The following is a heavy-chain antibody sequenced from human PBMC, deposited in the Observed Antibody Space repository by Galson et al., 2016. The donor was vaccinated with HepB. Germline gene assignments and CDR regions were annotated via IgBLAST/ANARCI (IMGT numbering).Heavy chain of an antibody. Sequence: SETLSLTCTVSGGSISSGGHYWSWIRQHPGKGLEWIGSINYSGFTQYNPSLKSRVTISVDTPKNQFSLKLNSVTTADTAVYYCARDRPRTGRRATSFDYWGQGIRVTVSS. V-gene: IGHV4-39*07. CDR2: INYSGFT. CDR1: GGSISSGGHY. J-gene: IGHJ4*02. CDR3: ARDRPRTGRRATSFDY. D-gene: IGHD1-1*01.